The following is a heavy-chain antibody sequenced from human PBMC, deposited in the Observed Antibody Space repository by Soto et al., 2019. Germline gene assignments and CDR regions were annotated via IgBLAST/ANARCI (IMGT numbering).Heavy chain of an antibody. CDR3: AKDRAYPRDYFHY. CDR2: ISINGQGI. CDR1: GFTVSSHA. V-gene: IGHV3-23*01. J-gene: IGHJ4*02. Sequence: GGALRLSCAASGFTVSSHAMGCVRQAPGKGLEWVSAISINGQGIYYADSVRGRFTISRDNSRNTVFLHMDSLRAEDTAVYYCAKDRAYPRDYFHYWGQGTLVTVSS.